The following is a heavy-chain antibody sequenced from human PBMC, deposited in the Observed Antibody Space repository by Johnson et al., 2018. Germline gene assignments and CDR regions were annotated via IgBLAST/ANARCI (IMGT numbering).Heavy chain of an antibody. D-gene: IGHD5-12*01. CDR3: AREVDIVATIDDAFDI. Sequence: QVQLVESGGGVVQXGRSXRLXCAASGFTFSSYGMHWVRQAPGKGLEWVAVIWYDGSQRYYVDSVKGRFIISRDNSKNAVHLQMNSLRVEDTAVYYCAREVDIVATIDDAFDIWGQGTMVSVSS. J-gene: IGHJ3*02. CDR1: GFTFSSYG. V-gene: IGHV3-33*01. CDR2: IWYDGSQR.